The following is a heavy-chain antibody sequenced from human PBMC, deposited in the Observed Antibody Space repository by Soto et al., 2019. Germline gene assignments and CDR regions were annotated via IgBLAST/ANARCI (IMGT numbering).Heavy chain of an antibody. Sequence: SETLSLTCTVSGGSISSSSYYWGWIRQPPGKGLEWIGSIYYSGSTYYNPSLKSRVTISVDTSKNQFSLKLSSVTAADTAVYYCARTRSGWRFDPWGQGTLVTVSS. J-gene: IGHJ5*02. CDR2: IYYSGST. V-gene: IGHV4-39*01. CDR3: ARTRSGWRFDP. D-gene: IGHD6-19*01. CDR1: GGSISSSSYY.